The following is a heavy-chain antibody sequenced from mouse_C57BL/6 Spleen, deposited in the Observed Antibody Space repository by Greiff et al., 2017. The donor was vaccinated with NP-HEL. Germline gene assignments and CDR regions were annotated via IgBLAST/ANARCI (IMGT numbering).Heavy chain of an antibody. J-gene: IGHJ1*03. CDR3: AREEGVITTVVATRYFDV. V-gene: IGHV1-52*01. D-gene: IGHD1-1*01. CDR1: GYTFTSYW. CDR2: IYPSDSET. Sequence: QVQLQQPGAELVRPGSSVKLSCKASGYTFTSYWMHWVKQRPIQGLEWIGNIYPSDSETHYNQKFKDKATLTVDKSSSTAYMQLSSLTSEDSAVYYCAREEGVITTVVATRYFDVWGTGTTVTVSS.